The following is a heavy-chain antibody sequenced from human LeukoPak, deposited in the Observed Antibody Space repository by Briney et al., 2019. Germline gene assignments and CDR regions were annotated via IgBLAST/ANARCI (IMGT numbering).Heavy chain of an antibody. CDR2: IYYSGST. J-gene: IGHJ5*02. Sequence: PSETLSLTCSVSGGSISSSSYYWGWIRQPPGKGLEWIGSIYYSGSTYYNPSLKSRVTISVDTSKNHFSLKVTSVTAADTAVYYCAVASGWYLYWFDPWGQGTLVTVSS. CDR3: AVASGWYLYWFDP. V-gene: IGHV4-39*02. CDR1: GGSISSSSYY. D-gene: IGHD6-19*01.